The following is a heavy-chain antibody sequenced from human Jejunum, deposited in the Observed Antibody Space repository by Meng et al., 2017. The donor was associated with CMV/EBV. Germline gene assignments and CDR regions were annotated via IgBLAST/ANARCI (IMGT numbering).Heavy chain of an antibody. Sequence: GWARNRPPPGKALEWISNIYLNEDKRYSPFLKSRLSITKDTSKNQVVLTMTNMDPVDTATYYCARLEMVLVPPSILIDSWGQGTLVTVSS. J-gene: IGHJ4*02. CDR3: ARLEMVLVPPSILIDS. CDR1: G. V-gene: IGHV2-5*01. D-gene: IGHD5-24*01. CDR2: IYLNEDK.